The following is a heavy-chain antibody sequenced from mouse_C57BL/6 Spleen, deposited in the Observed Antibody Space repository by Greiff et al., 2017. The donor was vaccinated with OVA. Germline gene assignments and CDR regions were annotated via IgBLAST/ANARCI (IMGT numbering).Heavy chain of an antibody. J-gene: IGHJ1*03. D-gene: IGHD2-2*01. V-gene: IGHV3-6*01. Sequence: EVQLVESGPGLVKPSQSLSLPCSVTGYSVTSGYYWNWIRQFPGNKLEWMGYISYDGSNNYNPSLKNRISITRDTSKNQFFLKLNSVTTEDSATYYCAGKGYDGWYFDVWGTGTTVTVSS. CDR2: ISYDGSN. CDR1: GYSVTSGYY. CDR3: AGKGYDGWYFDV.